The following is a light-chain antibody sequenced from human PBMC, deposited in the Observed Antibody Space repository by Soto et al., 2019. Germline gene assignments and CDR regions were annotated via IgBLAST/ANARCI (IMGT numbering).Light chain of an antibody. CDR3: CSYAGSSTYV. V-gene: IGLV2-23*02. Sequence: QSELTQPATVSRSPGQSITIIYNGTSSDAGSYNLVSWYQQHPGKAPKLMIYEVSKRPSGVSNRFSGSKSGNTASLTISGLQAEDEADYYCCSYAGSSTYVFGTGTKVTVL. CDR1: SSDAGSYNL. J-gene: IGLJ1*01. CDR2: EVS.